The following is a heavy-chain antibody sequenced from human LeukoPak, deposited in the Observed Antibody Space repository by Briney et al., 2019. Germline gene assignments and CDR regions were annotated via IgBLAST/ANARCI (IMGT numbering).Heavy chain of an antibody. J-gene: IGHJ4*02. CDR1: GYSFNTYW. CDR2: IYPGDSDT. D-gene: IGHD6-6*01. Sequence: GASLQISCKGSGYSFNTYWIGWVRQLPGKGLEWMGIIYPGDSDTRYSPSFQGQVTISADKSLSTAYLQWGSLKASDTAMYYCAREGRSSSPMDYWGQGTLVTVSS. V-gene: IGHV5-51*01. CDR3: AREGRSSSPMDY.